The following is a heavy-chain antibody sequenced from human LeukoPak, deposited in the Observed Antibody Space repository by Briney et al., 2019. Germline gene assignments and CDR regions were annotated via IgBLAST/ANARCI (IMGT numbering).Heavy chain of an antibody. CDR1: GFTFSSYG. CDR2: IWYDGSNK. Sequence: GRSLRLSCAASGFTFSSYGMHWVRQAPGKGLEWVAVIWYDGSNKYYADSVKGRFTISRDNSKNTLYLQMNSLRAEDTAVYYCARGLTYYDFWSGPNVDYWGQGTLVTVFS. J-gene: IGHJ4*02. V-gene: IGHV3-33*01. CDR3: ARGLTYYDFWSGPNVDY. D-gene: IGHD3-3*01.